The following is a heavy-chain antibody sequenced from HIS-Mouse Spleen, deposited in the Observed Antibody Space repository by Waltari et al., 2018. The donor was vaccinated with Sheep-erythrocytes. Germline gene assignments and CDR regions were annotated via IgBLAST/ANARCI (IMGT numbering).Heavy chain of an antibody. Sequence: QLQLQESGPGLVKPSETLSLTCTVSGGSISSSSYYWGWIRQPPGKGLEWIGSIYYSGSTYYNQSLKSRVTISVDTSKNQFSLKLSSVTAADTAVYYCARVSVAARFDYWGQGTLVTVSS. CDR1: GGSISSSSYY. CDR3: ARVSVAARFDY. D-gene: IGHD6-6*01. J-gene: IGHJ4*02. V-gene: IGHV4-39*07. CDR2: IYYSGST.